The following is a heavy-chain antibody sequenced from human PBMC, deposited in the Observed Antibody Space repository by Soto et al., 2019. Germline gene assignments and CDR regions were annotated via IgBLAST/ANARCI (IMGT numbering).Heavy chain of an antibody. CDR2: IYHSGTT. J-gene: IGHJ4*02. CDR1: GDSISSDGYY. V-gene: IGHV4-31*11. CDR3: ARVTTEFDY. D-gene: IGHD3-22*01. Sequence: QLQLEESGPGLVKPSQTLSLTCAVSGDSISSDGYYWSWIRQHPGKGLEWIGHIYHSGTTYYNPALKSRVSISMDTSKNQFSLNVTSVTSADTAVYYCARVTTEFDYWGLGTLVTVSS.